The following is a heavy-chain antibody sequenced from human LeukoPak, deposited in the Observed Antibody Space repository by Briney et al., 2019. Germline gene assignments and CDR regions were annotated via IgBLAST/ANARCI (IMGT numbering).Heavy chain of an antibody. J-gene: IGHJ4*02. V-gene: IGHV4-34*01. CDR3: ARDQNPMYYYDSSGYYY. D-gene: IGHD3-22*01. CDR2: INHSGST. Sequence: SETLSLTCAVYGGSFSGYYWSWIRQPPGKGLEWIGEINHSGSTNYNPSLKSRVTIPVDTSKNQFSLKLSSVTAADTAVYYCARDQNPMYYYDSSGYYYWGQGTLVTVSS. CDR1: GGSFSGYY.